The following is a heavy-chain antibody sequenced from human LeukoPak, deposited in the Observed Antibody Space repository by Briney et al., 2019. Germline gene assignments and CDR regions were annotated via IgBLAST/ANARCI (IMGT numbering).Heavy chain of an antibody. Sequence: GGSLRLSCAASGFTFSSYSMNWVRQAPGKGLEWVAAISYDGSNKYYADSVKGRFTISRDNSKNTLYLQMNSLRAEDTAVYYCAKDLVRVGDAFDIWGQGTMVTVSS. CDR2: ISYDGSNK. CDR3: AKDLVRVGDAFDI. J-gene: IGHJ3*02. V-gene: IGHV3-30*18. CDR1: GFTFSSYS. D-gene: IGHD3-10*01.